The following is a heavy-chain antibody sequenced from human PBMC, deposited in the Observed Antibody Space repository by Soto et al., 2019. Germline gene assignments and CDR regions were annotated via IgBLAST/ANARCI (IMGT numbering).Heavy chain of an antibody. V-gene: IGHV3-48*02. CDR1: GFTFSSYS. D-gene: IGHD1-26*01. CDR3: ARDPGWELRGCFDY. Sequence: GGSLRFSCAASGFTFSSYSMNWVRQAPGKGLEWVSYISSSSSTIYYADSVKGRFTISRDNAKNSLYLQMNSLRDEDTAVYYCARDPGWELRGCFDYWGQGTLVTVSS. J-gene: IGHJ4*02. CDR2: ISSSSSTI.